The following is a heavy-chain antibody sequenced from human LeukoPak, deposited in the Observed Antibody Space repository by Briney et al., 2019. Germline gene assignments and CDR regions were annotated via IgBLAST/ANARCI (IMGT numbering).Heavy chain of an antibody. V-gene: IGHV3-7*03. Sequence: PGGSLRLSCAASGFTFSSYWMSWVRQAPGKGLGWVANIKQDGSEKYYVDSVKGRFTISRDNAKNSLYLQMNSLIAEDTAVYYCAREDTENSGYIDYWGQGTLVTVSS. CDR2: IKQDGSEK. J-gene: IGHJ4*02. CDR1: GFTFSSYW. D-gene: IGHD5-12*01. CDR3: AREDTENSGYIDY.